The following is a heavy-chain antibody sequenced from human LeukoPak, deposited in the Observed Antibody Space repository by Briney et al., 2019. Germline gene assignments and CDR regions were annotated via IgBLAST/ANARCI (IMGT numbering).Heavy chain of an antibody. Sequence: SQTLSLTCAISGDSVSDNRAAWNWIRPSPSRGLEWLGRTYYRSEWSTDYALFVKSRITIRADTSKNQFSLQLNSVNPEDTAVYYCAEGFGGRVRSWGQGTLVTVSS. CDR3: AEGFGGRVRS. J-gene: IGHJ4*02. D-gene: IGHD2-15*01. CDR2: TYYRSEWST. V-gene: IGHV6-1*01. CDR1: GDSVSDNRAA.